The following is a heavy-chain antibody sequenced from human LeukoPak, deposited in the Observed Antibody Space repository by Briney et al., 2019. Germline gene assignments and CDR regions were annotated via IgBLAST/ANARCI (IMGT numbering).Heavy chain of an antibody. CDR3: ARGGQWAETNWFDP. J-gene: IGHJ5*02. V-gene: IGHV4-59*01. Sequence: SETLSPTFTVPDGSSRDYHCVLIRQPPGKGLEWIGDIYSSGHTDYTPSLRGRVSMSIDASRNHFSLKVDSVTTADTAVYYCARGGQWAETNWFDPWGRGILVSVS. D-gene: IGHD1-26*01. CDR1: DGSSRDYH. CDR2: IYSSGHT.